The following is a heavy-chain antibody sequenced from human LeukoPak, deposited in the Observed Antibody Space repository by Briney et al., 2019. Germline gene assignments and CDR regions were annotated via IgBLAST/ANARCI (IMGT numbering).Heavy chain of an antibody. CDR1: GYTFAGYY. CDR2: INPNSGGT. Sequence: GASVKVSCKASGYTFAGYYMHWVRQAPGQGLEWVGWINPNSGGTNYAQKFQGRVTMTRDTSISTAYMELSRLRSDDTAVYYCARPKYGANSLRIDYWGQGTLVTVSS. CDR3: ARPKYGANSLRIDY. J-gene: IGHJ4*02. V-gene: IGHV1-2*02. D-gene: IGHD4-23*01.